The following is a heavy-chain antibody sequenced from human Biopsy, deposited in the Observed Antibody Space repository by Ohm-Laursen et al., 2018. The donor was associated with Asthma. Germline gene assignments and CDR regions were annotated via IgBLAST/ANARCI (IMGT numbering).Heavy chain of an antibody. D-gene: IGHD5-24*01. Sequence: GSLRLSCTATGFSVSTKYMSWVRQAPGKGLEWVSLIYSGDNTYYADSVKGRFTISRDHSKLYLQMNNLRAEDTAVYHCARIGRLGYNSLDYGMDVWGQGTAVTVSS. CDR1: GFSVSTKY. V-gene: IGHV3-53*01. CDR2: IYSGDNT. CDR3: ARIGRLGYNSLDYGMDV. J-gene: IGHJ6*02.